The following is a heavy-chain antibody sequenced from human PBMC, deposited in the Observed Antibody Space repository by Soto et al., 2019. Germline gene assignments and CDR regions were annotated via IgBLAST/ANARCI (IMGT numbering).Heavy chain of an antibody. Sequence: SETLSLTCAVYGGSFSGYYWSWIRQPPGKGLEWIGEINHSGSTNCNPSLKSRVTISVDTSKNQFSLKLSSVTAADTAVYYCAREGYSSGWYARWGQGTLVTVSS. CDR3: AREGYSSGWYAR. CDR2: INHSGST. J-gene: IGHJ4*02. D-gene: IGHD6-19*01. CDR1: GGSFSGYY. V-gene: IGHV4-34*01.